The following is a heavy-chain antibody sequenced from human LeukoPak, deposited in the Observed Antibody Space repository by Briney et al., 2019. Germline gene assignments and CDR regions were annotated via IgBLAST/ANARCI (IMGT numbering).Heavy chain of an antibody. D-gene: IGHD6-13*01. J-gene: IGHJ4*02. Sequence: GGSLRLSCAASGFTFSTYWMSCVRQAPGKGLEWVANIKQDGREKYYVDSVKGRFTISRDNAKNSLYLQMNSLRAEDTVMYYCARLHPGYSSSGDFDCWGQGTLVTASS. CDR1: GFTFSTYW. V-gene: IGHV3-7*04. CDR3: ARLHPGYSSSGDFDC. CDR2: IKQDGREK.